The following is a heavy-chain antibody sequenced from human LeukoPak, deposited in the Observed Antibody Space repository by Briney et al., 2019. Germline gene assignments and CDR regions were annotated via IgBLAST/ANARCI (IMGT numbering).Heavy chain of an antibody. J-gene: IGHJ6*03. Sequence: SETLSLTCTVSGGSISSSSYYWGWIRQPPGKGLEWIGSIYHSGSTYYNPSLKSRVTISVDTSKNQFSLKLSSVTAADTAVYYCARAYGDYDSWKDYYYYYYMDVWGKGTTVTVSS. CDR2: IYHSGST. D-gene: IGHD4-17*01. CDR1: GGSISSSSYY. V-gene: IGHV4-39*07. CDR3: ARAYGDYDSWKDYYYYYYMDV.